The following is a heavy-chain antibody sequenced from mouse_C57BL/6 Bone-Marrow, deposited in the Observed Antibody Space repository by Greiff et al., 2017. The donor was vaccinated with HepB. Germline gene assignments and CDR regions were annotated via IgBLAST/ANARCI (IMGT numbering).Heavy chain of an antibody. CDR2: IYPSDSET. CDR3: ARRATTVVATDYAMDY. CDR1: GYTFTSYW. J-gene: IGHJ4*01. V-gene: IGHV1-61*01. D-gene: IGHD1-1*01. Sequence: QVQLQQPGAELVRPGSSVKLSCKASGYTFTSYWMDWVKQRPGQGLEWIGNIYPSDSETHYNQKFKDKATLTVDKSSSTAYMQLSSLTSEDSAVYYYARRATTVVATDYAMDYWGQGTSVTVSS.